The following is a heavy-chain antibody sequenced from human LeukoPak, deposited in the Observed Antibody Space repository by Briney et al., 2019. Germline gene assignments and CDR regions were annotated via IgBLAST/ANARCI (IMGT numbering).Heavy chain of an antibody. CDR3: VRGTGY. CDR2: ISSNGDNT. CDR1: GFTFSTYV. J-gene: IGHJ4*02. Sequence: GGSLRLSCSVSGFTFSTYVMHWVRKAPGKGLEYVSAISSNGDNTYYADSVKGRFTISRDNSKNTLYLQMSSLRPDDTAVYFCVRGTGYWGQGTLVTVSS. V-gene: IGHV3-64D*06.